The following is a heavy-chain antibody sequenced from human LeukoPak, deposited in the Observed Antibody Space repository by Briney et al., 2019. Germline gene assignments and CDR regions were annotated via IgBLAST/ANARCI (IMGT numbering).Heavy chain of an antibody. D-gene: IGHD2-21*02. CDR1: GFTFNSFA. V-gene: IGHV3-23*01. Sequence: GGSLRLSCAASGFTFNSFAMTWVRQAPGKGLEWVSAITGSGGSTYYVDSVKGRFTISRDNSKNTLYLQMNSLRAEDTAVYYCAKGYNCGGDCYTFDYWGQGTLVTVSS. J-gene: IGHJ4*02. CDR3: AKGYNCGGDCYTFDY. CDR2: ITGSGGST.